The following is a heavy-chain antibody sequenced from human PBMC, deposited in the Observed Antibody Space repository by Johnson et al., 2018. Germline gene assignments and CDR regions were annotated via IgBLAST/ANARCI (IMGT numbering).Heavy chain of an antibody. CDR2: IIPIFGTA. Sequence: QEQLGESGAEVKKPGSSVKVSCKASGGTFSSYAISWVRQAPGQGLEWMGGIIPIFGTANYAQKFQGRVTITAAESTGTAYMERSSLRSEDTAVYYCARSLVVVGSYGAFDIWGQGTMVTVSS. V-gene: IGHV1-69*01. J-gene: IGHJ3*02. D-gene: IGHD3-22*01. CDR1: GGTFSSYA. CDR3: ARSLVVVGSYGAFDI.